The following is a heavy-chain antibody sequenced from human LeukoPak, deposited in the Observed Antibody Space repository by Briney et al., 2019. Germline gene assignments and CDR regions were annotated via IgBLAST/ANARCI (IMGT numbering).Heavy chain of an antibody. CDR1: GFTFSSYT. Sequence: KPGGSLRLSCGASGFTFSSYTMNWVRQAPGEGLEWVSSMSSSSSYIYYADSVKGRFTISRDNAKNSLYLQMNSLRAEDTAVYYCAREDTYYNILTGYNLYYFDYWGQGTLVTVSS. CDR2: MSSSSSYI. D-gene: IGHD3-9*01. V-gene: IGHV3-21*01. J-gene: IGHJ4*02. CDR3: AREDTYYNILTGYNLYYFDY.